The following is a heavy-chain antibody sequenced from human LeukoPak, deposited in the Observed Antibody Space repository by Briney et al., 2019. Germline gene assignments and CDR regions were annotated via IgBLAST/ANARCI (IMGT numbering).Heavy chain of an antibody. CDR3: ARVGYSYVLGYYMDV. CDR2: MNPNSGNT. J-gene: IGHJ6*03. V-gene: IGHV1-8*03. CDR1: GYTFTSYD. D-gene: IGHD5-18*01. Sequence: GASVKVSCKASGYTFTSYDINWVRQATGQGLEWMGWMNPNSGNTGYAQKFQGRVTITRNTSIGTAYMELSSLRSEDTAVYYCARVGYSYVLGYYMDVWGKATTVTVSS.